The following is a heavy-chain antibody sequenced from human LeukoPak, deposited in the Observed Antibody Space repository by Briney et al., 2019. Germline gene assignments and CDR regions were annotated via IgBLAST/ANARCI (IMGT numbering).Heavy chain of an antibody. Sequence: PGGSLRLSCAASGFTVCSNYMTWVRQAPGKGLECVSVIYSVGSTYYADSVKGRFTISRDNSKNTVYLQMNSLRAEDTAVYYCARGPGGGATSGFFQHWGQGTLVTVSS. CDR1: GFTVCSNY. CDR2: IYSVGST. J-gene: IGHJ1*01. CDR3: ARGPGGGATSGFFQH. D-gene: IGHD1-26*01. V-gene: IGHV3-53*01.